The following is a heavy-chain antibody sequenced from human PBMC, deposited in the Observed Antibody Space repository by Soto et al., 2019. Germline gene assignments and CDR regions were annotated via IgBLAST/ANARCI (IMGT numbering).Heavy chain of an antibody. D-gene: IGHD1-26*01. CDR3: ARVQTNDGSYWPPPFGI. J-gene: IGHJ3*02. V-gene: IGHV4-59*01. Sequence: SETLSLTCTVSGVSISSYYWSWIRQPPGKGLEWIGYIYYSGSTNYNPSLKSRVTISVDTSKNQFSLKLSSVTAADTAVYYCARVQTNDGSYWPPPFGIWGQGTMVTVSS. CDR2: IYYSGST. CDR1: GVSISSYY.